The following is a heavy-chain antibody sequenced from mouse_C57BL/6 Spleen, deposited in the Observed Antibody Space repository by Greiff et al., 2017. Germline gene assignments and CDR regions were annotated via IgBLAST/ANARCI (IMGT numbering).Heavy chain of an antibody. Sequence: EVKLVESGGGLVKPGGSLKLSCAASGFTFSDYGMHWVRQAPEKGLEWVAYISSGSSTINYADTVKGRFTISRDNAKNTLFMQMTSLRSEDTAMYYCAEGKLDFDYWGQGTTLTVSS. D-gene: IGHD3-3*01. CDR1: GFTFSDYG. CDR2: ISSGSSTI. V-gene: IGHV5-17*01. J-gene: IGHJ2*01. CDR3: AEGKLDFDY.